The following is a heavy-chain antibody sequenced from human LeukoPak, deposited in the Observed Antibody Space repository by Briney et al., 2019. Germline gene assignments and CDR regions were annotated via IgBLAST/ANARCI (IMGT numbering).Heavy chain of an antibody. CDR3: ARDLSFGSLDF. J-gene: IGHJ4*02. V-gene: IGHV3-33*01. D-gene: IGHD1-26*01. CDR1: GFILSTHG. CDR2: MWYDGSRE. Sequence: GGSLRLSRAASGFILSTHGMHWVRQAPGKGLEWVAGMWYDGSREDYADSVKGRFTISRDMSKNTLNLQMNSLRVEDTAMFYCARDLSFGSLDFRGQGALVTVSS.